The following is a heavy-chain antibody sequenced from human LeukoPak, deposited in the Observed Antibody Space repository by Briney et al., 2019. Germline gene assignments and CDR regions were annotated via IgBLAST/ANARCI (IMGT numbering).Heavy chain of an antibody. Sequence: ASVKVSCKASGYTFTSYYMHWVRQATGQGLEWMGWMNPNSGNTGYAQKFQGRVTMTRNTSISTAYMELSSLRSEDTAVYYCARRPLRYFDWLSAYYFDYWGQGTLVTVST. V-gene: IGHV1-8*02. D-gene: IGHD3-9*01. CDR1: GYTFTSYY. J-gene: IGHJ4*02. CDR2: MNPNSGNT. CDR3: ARRPLRYFDWLSAYYFDY.